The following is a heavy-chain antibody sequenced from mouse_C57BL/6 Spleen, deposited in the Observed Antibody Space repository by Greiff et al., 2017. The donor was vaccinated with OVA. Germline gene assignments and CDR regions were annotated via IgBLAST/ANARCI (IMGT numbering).Heavy chain of an antibody. V-gene: IGHV1-81*01. D-gene: IGHD1-1*01. CDR2: IYPRSGNT. J-gene: IGHJ4*01. CDR3: ARRGTTVVATDYYATDY. CDR1: GYTFTSYG. Sequence: VQLQQSGAELARPGASVKLSCKASGYTFTSYGISWVKQRTGQGLEWIGEIYPRSGNTYYNEKFKGKATLTADKSSSTAYMELRSLTSEDSAVYFCARRGTTVVATDYYATDYWGQGTSVTVSS.